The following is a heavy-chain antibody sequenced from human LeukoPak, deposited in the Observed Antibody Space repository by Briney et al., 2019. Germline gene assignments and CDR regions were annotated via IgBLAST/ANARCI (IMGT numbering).Heavy chain of an antibody. CDR2: ISYDGSNK. V-gene: IGHV3-30*18. D-gene: IGHD6-13*01. Sequence: GGSLRLSCAASGLTFSSYGMHWVRQAPGKGLEWVAFISYDGSNKYYADSVKGRFTISRDISKNTLYLQMDSLRAEDTAVYYCAKGLKYGSSWYYFDYWGQGTLVTVSS. CDR3: AKGLKYGSSWYYFDY. CDR1: GLTFSSYG. J-gene: IGHJ4*02.